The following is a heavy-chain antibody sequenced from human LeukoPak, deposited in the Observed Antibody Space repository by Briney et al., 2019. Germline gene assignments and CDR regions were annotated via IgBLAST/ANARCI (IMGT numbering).Heavy chain of an antibody. CDR1: GGSFSGYY. CDR3: ARHDRLYYYYGMDV. CDR2: INHSGST. V-gene: IGHV4-34*01. Sequence: SETLSLTCAVYGGSFSGYYWSWIRQPPGKGLEWIGEINHSGSTNYNPSLKSRVTISVDTSKNQFSLKLSSVTAADTAVYYCARHDRLYYYYGMDVWGQGTTVTVSS. D-gene: IGHD3-22*01. J-gene: IGHJ6*02.